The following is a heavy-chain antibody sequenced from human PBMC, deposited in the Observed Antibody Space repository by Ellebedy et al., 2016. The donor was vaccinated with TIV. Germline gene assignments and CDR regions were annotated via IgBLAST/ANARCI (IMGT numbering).Heavy chain of an antibody. CDR2: ISHTGSRT. CDR3: AKGRGGGSDSSAPRYYFDY. Sequence: PGGSLRLSCAASGFTFSSYAMSWVRHAPGKGLEWVSTISHTGSRTYYTDSVEGRFIISRDTSKKTLYLQMNGLRDEDTAIYYCAKGRGGGSDSSAPRYYFDYWGLGTLVTVSS. V-gene: IGHV3-23*01. D-gene: IGHD3-22*01. CDR1: GFTFSSYA. J-gene: IGHJ4*02.